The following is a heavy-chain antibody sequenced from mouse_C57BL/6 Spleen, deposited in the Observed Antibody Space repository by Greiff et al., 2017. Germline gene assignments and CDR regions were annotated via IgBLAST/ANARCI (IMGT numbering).Heavy chain of an antibody. CDR1: GFNIKDDY. D-gene: IGHD1-1*01. CDR2: IDPENGDT. Sequence: VQLQQSGAELVRPGASVKLSCTASGFNIKDDYMHWVKQRPEQGLEWIGWIDPENGDTEYASKFQGKATITADTSSNTAYLQLSSLTSEDTAVYYCTTKDYGSPGNVWGTGTTVTVSS. J-gene: IGHJ1*03. CDR3: TTKDYGSPGNV. V-gene: IGHV14-4*01.